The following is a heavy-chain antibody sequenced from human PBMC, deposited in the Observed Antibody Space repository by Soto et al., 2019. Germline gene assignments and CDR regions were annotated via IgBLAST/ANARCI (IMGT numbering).Heavy chain of an antibody. Sequence: NPSETLSLTCVVSNFSISSGYYWGWIRQSPGEGMEWIASIYRSVTTSYNPSLKSRVTISVDPSKNQFSLMLTAVTAADTAVYYCARTNSGSYYSVFNYWGRGSLVTVFS. D-gene: IGHD1-26*01. V-gene: IGHV4-38-2*01. J-gene: IGHJ4*02. CDR1: NFSISSGYY. CDR3: ARTNSGSYYSVFNY. CDR2: IYRSVTT.